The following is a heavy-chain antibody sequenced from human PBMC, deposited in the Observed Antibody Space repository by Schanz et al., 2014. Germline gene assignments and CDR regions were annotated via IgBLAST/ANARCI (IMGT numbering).Heavy chain of an antibody. CDR2: ITRSGGGT. Sequence: VQLLDSGGGLVQPGGSLRLSCSASGFTFSSYAMHWVRQASGKGLEYVSAITRSGGGTYYSDSVKGRFTISRDNSKNTLYLQMNSLRAEDTAVYYCAREQIMAAAGLVDYWGHGTLVTVSS. J-gene: IGHJ4*01. CDR1: GFTFSSYA. D-gene: IGHD6-13*01. CDR3: AREQIMAAAGLVDY. V-gene: IGHV3-64*04.